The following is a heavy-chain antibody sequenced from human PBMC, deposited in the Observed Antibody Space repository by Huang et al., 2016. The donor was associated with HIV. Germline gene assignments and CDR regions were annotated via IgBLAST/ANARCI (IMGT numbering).Heavy chain of an antibody. Sequence: QVQLVESGGGVVQPGRSLRLSCAASGFTFSNFAMHWVRQAPGKGLEWVTRISYTGSNIYYTDSVKGRFSISRDNSKSTMYLHMNRVRVEDTAVYYCARGRDGRSGFYFGDFDNWGQGILVTVSS. CDR3: ARGRDGRSGFYFGDFDN. V-gene: IGHV3-30*04. D-gene: IGHD3-22*01. J-gene: IGHJ4*02. CDR1: GFTFSNFA. CDR2: ISYTGSNI.